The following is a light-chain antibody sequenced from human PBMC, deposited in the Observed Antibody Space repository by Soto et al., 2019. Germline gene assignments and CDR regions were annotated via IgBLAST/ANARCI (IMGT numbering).Light chain of an antibody. J-gene: IGLJ2*01. CDR2: LNSDGSH. CDR1: SGHNSYA. CDR3: QTWGTGTVV. Sequence: QPVLTQSPSASASLGASVKLTCTLSSGHNSYAIAWHQQQPEKGPRYLMKLNSDGSHGKGDGIPDRFSGSSSGAERYLTISSLQSEDEADYYCQTWGTGTVVFGGGTKLTAL. V-gene: IGLV4-69*02.